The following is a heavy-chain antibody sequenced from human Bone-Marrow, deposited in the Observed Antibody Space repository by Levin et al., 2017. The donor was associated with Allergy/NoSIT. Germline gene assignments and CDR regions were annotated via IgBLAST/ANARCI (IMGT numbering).Heavy chain of an antibody. Sequence: GESLKISCAASGFTFSSYAMSWVRQAPGKGLEWVSAISGSGGSTYYADSVKGRFTISRDNSKNTLYLQMNSLRAEDTAVYYCAKDKSRYGSGTPWFDPWGQGTLVTVSS. CDR3: AKDKSRYGSGTPWFDP. J-gene: IGHJ5*02. CDR2: ISGSGGST. CDR1: GFTFSSYA. D-gene: IGHD3-10*01. V-gene: IGHV3-23*01.